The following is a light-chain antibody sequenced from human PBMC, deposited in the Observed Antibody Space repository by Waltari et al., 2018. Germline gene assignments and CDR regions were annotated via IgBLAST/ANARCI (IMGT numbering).Light chain of an antibody. CDR1: QGISSY. CDR2: AAS. V-gene: IGKV1-9*01. J-gene: IGKJ3*01. CDR3: QQLNSYLGT. Sequence: DIQLTQSPSFLSASVGDRVTITCRASQGISSYLAWYQQKPGKAPKLLIYAASTLQSGVPSRFSGSGSGTEFTLTISSLQPVDFATYYCQQLNSYLGTFGPGTKVDIK.